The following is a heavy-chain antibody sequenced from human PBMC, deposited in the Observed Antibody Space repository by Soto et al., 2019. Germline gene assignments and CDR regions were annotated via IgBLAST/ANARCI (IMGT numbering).Heavy chain of an antibody. Sequence: ASVKVSCKASGYTFTNYGVSWVRQAPGQGLEWMGWIGGYKGNTNYAQKLQGRVTLTTDTSASTAYMELSSLRSEDTAVYYCARTGAPFGYYYGMDVWGQGTTVTVSS. D-gene: IGHD3-3*01. CDR1: GYTFTNYG. J-gene: IGHJ6*02. CDR2: IGGYKGNT. V-gene: IGHV1-18*01. CDR3: ARTGAPFGYYYGMDV.